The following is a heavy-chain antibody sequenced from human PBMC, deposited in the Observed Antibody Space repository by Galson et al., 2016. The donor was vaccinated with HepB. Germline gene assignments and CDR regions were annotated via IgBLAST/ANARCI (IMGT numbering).Heavy chain of an antibody. Sequence: SLRLSCAASGFTFGSYAIHWVRQAPGKGLEWVALISYDGTITYYADSVRGRITMSRDNSKNSLSLQMNGLRGEETAVYYCTRIKNGPSDAFDLWGQGTMVIVSS. CDR1: GFTFGSYA. D-gene: IGHD2-8*01. CDR3: TRIKNGPSDAFDL. CDR2: ISYDGTIT. J-gene: IGHJ3*01. V-gene: IGHV3-30*03.